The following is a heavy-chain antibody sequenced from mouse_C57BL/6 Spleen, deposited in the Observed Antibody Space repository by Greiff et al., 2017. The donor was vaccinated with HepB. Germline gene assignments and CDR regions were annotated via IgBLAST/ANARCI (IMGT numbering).Heavy chain of an antibody. CDR2: IYPGDGDT. CDR1: GYAFSSSW. CDR3: AREGREYFDY. V-gene: IGHV1-82*01. J-gene: IGHJ2*01. D-gene: IGHD3-3*01. Sequence: QVQLQQSGPELVKPGASVKISCKASGYAFSSSWMNWVKQRPGKGLEWIGRIYPGDGDTNYNQKFKDKATLTVDKSSSTAYMQLSSLTSEDSAVYYCAREGREYFDYWGQGTTLTVSS.